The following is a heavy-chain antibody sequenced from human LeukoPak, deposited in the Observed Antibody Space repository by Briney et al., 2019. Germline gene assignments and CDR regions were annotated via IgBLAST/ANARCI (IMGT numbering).Heavy chain of an antibody. J-gene: IGHJ4*02. Sequence: PGGSLRLSCAASGFTFSNYCMHWVRQIPGKGLVWVSRICPDGTVTNYADSVKGRFTISRDNAKNMVFLQMNSLRADETAVYYCVRDFRSADYWGQGILVTVSS. V-gene: IGHV3-74*01. CDR1: GFTFSNYC. CDR2: ICPDGTVT. CDR3: VRDFRSADY.